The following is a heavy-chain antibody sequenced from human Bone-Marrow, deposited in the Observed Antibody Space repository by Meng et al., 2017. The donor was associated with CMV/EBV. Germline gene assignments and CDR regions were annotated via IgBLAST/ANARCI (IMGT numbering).Heavy chain of an antibody. D-gene: IGHD2-2*01. V-gene: IGHV3-23*01. CDR2: ITGGADRT. CDR3: AKDYQYLLGRFDL. CDR1: GFTFSRFA. J-gene: IGHJ4*02. Sequence: CAASGFTFSRFAMSWVRQAPGRGLQWVSLITGGADRTDYADSVKGRFTISRDNSKNTLYLQMNSLRAEDTAVYYCAKDYQYLLGRFDLWGQGTLVTVSS.